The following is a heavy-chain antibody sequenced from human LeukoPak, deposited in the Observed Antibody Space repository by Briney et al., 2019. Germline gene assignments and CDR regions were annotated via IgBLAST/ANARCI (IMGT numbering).Heavy chain of an antibody. Sequence: GGSLRLSCAASGLTFDDYGMSWVRQAPGKGLEWVSGINWNGGSTGYADSVKGRFTISRDNAKNSLYLQMNTLRVEDTAVYYCTRDLMDYDVSTGLHHYYMDVWGQGTTVTVSS. J-gene: IGHJ6*02. CDR3: TRDLMDYDVSTGLHHYYMDV. CDR1: GLTFDDYG. D-gene: IGHD3-9*01. V-gene: IGHV3-20*04. CDR2: INWNGGST.